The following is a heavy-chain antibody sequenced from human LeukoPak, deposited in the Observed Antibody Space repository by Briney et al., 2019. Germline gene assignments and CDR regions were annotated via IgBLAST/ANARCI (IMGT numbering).Heavy chain of an antibody. J-gene: IGHJ5*02. CDR3: ARGPRNDP. CDR2: VHPNSGNT. D-gene: IGHD1-14*01. V-gene: IGHV1-8*01. Sequence: LGASVKVSCKTSGYPFTTWEINWVRQAAGQGLEWMGWVHPNSGNTACAQKFQGRVTMTRDTSISTAYMELSGLRFDDTAVYFCARGPRNDPWGQGTLVTVSS. CDR1: GYPFTTWE.